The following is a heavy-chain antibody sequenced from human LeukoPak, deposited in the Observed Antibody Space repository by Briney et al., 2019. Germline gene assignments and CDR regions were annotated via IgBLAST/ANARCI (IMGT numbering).Heavy chain of an antibody. CDR1: GYISTNYG. D-gene: IGHD6-19*01. J-gene: IGHJ4*02. V-gene: IGHV1-18*01. CDR2: ISAYDGNT. Sequence: GASVKVSCKASGYISTNYGISWVRQAPGQGLEWMGWISAYDGNTHYAQKFQGRVTVTTDTSTSTAYMELRSLRSDDTAVYYCASSPHSSGWVYLDYWGQGTLVTVSS. CDR3: ASSPHSSGWVYLDY.